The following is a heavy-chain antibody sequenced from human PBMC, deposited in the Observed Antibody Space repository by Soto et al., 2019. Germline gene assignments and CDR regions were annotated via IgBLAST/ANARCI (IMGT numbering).Heavy chain of an antibody. J-gene: IGHJ2*01. CDR3: ARDLSYGGYER. CDR2: IYYSGST. Sequence: QVQLQESGPGLVKPSQTLSLTCTVSGGSISSGGYYWSWIRQHPGKGLEWIGYIYYSGSTYYNPSLTSXXTXSXXTSKNQFSLKLSSVTAADTAVYYCARDLSYGGYERWGRGTLVTVSS. V-gene: IGHV4-31*03. CDR1: GGSISSGGYY. D-gene: IGHD5-12*01.